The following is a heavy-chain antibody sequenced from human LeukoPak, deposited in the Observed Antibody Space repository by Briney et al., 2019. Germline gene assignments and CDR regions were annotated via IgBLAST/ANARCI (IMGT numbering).Heavy chain of an antibody. D-gene: IGHD3-10*01. CDR3: ARHYGP. CDR2: IYYSGTT. CDR1: GGSINSYY. V-gene: IGHV4-59*08. J-gene: IGHJ4*02. Sequence: PSETLSLTCTVSGGSINSYYWSWIRQPPGKGLEWIGHIYYSGTTNYNPSLKSRVTISVDTSKNQFSLKLNSVTATDTAVYYCARHYGPWGQGTLVTVSS.